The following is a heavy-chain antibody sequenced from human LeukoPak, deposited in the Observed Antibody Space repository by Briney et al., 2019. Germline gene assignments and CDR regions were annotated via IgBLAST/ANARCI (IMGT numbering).Heavy chain of an antibody. Sequence: PSGTLSLTCGVSGGSISTTNWWTLVRQPPGEGLEWIGEVHLSGRTHYNPSLESRVTMSVDMSENHISLRLTSVTAADTAVYYCAREGGPYRPLDYSGQGTLVTVSS. CDR1: GGSISTTNW. V-gene: IGHV4-4*02. CDR2: VHLSGRT. J-gene: IGHJ4*02. CDR3: AREGGPYRPLDY.